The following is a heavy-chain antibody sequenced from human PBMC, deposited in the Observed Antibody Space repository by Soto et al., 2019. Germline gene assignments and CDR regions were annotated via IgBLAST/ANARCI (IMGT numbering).Heavy chain of an antibody. D-gene: IGHD1-26*01. V-gene: IGHV3-48*01. J-gene: IGHJ3*02. Sequence: PGGSLRLSCAAFGLTFSSSSMNWVRQAPGKGLEWVSYISSSSSTIYYAESVKGRFTISRDNAKNSLYLQMNSLRAEDTAVYYCAKDPVVGTRRAFDIWGQGTMVTVSS. CDR2: ISSSSSTI. CDR1: GLTFSSSS. CDR3: AKDPVVGTRRAFDI.